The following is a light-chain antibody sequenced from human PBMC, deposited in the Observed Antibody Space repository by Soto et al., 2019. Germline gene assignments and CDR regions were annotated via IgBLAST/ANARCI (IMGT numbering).Light chain of an antibody. Sequence: IVLTQSPGSLSLSPGDRATLSFRASQSVYSDYVAWYQKKPGQAHKILINETSTRATGIPDRFSASGSGTDFTLTISRLEHADFAVYYCQQYGSTAPWTFGQGTKV. CDR1: QSVYSDY. V-gene: IGKV3-20*01. CDR3: QQYGSTAPWT. J-gene: IGKJ1*01. CDR2: ETS.